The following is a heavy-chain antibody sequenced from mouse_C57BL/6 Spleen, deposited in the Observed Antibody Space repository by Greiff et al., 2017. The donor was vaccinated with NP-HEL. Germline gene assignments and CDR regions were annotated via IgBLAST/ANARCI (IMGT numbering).Heavy chain of an antibody. V-gene: IGHV5-4*01. CDR1: GFTFSSYA. CDR2: ISDGGSYT. CDR3: AREAVNFYFDY. Sequence: EVKLVESGGGLVKPGGSLKLSCAASGFTFSSYAMSWVRQTPDKRLEWVATISDGGSYTYYPDNVKGRFTISRDNAKNNLYLQMSHLKSEDTAMYYCAREAVNFYFDYWGQGTTLTVSS. D-gene: IGHD1-3*01. J-gene: IGHJ2*01.